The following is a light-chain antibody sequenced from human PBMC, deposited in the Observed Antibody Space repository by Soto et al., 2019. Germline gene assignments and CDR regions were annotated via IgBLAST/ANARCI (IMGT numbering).Light chain of an antibody. V-gene: IGLV2-23*01. Sequence: QSALTQPASVSGSPGQSITISCTGTSSDVGSSNLVSWYQQHPGKVPNLMIYEGTKRPSGVSNRFSGSKSGNTASLTISGLQAEDEADYYCSSYAGSTTYVVFGGGTQLTVL. J-gene: IGLJ2*01. CDR2: EGT. CDR3: SSYAGSTTYVV. CDR1: SSDVGSSNL.